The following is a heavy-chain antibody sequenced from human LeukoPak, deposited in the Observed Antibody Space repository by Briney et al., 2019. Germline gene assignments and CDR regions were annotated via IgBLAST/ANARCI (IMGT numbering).Heavy chain of an antibody. V-gene: IGHV4-59*08. CDR2: IHYSGSA. D-gene: IGHD2-21*01. Sequence: SETLSLTCTVSGGALSCFYWSWIRQPPGKGLECIANIHYSGSAGYNPSLRSRVTISFDTPKNQLSLKLKSVTSADTAMYYCATCGCDLSRCYFDLWGQGTLVPVSS. CDR1: GGALSCFY. J-gene: IGHJ4*02. CDR3: ATCGCDLSRCYFDL.